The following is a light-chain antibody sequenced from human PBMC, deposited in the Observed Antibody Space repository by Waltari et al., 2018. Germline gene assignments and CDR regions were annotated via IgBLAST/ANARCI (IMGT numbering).Light chain of an antibody. CDR1: RSDIGGYNY. Sequence: QSALTQPASVSGSPGQSITISCIGTRSDIGGYNYVPWYQQHPGQAPKVMIYNVNNRPSGVSDRFSGSKSGNTASLTISGLQAEDEADYFCCLYASSYTPFFVFGTGTKLTVL. J-gene: IGLJ1*01. CDR3: CLYASSYTPFFV. V-gene: IGLV2-14*03. CDR2: NVN.